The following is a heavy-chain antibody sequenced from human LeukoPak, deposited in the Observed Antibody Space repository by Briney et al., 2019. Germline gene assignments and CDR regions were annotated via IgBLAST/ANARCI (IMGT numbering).Heavy chain of an antibody. D-gene: IGHD2-2*01. CDR1: GFTFSSYS. CDR2: ISSSSSYI. V-gene: IGHV3-21*01. Sequence: PGGSLRLSCAASGFTFSSYSMNWVRQAPGKGLEWVSSISSSSSYIYYADSMKGRFTISRDNAKNSLYLQMNSLRAEDTAVYYCASYHDGGYCSSTSCLDAFDIWGQGTMVTVSS. J-gene: IGHJ3*02. CDR3: ASYHDGGYCSSTSCLDAFDI.